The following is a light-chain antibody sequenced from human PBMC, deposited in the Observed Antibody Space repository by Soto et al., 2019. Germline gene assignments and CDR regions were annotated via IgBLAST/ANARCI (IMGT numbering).Light chain of an antibody. J-gene: IGLJ1*01. Sequence: QSVLTQPPSASGSPGQSVTISCTGTSSDVGGYNYVSWYQQHPGKAPKLMIYEVSKRPSGVPDRFSGSKSGNTASLTVSGLQAEDEADYYWISYAGSNLLYVFGTGTKVTVL. CDR3: ISYAGSNLLYV. V-gene: IGLV2-8*01. CDR1: SSDVGGYNY. CDR2: EVS.